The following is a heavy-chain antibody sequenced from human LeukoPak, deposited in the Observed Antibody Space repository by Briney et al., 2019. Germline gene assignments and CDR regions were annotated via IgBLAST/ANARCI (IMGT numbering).Heavy chain of an antibody. CDR1: GFTFSRYS. J-gene: IGHJ4*02. CDR3: AKSWFGELSAPSY. D-gene: IGHD3-10*01. V-gene: IGHV3-23*01. CDR2: ISGSGGST. Sequence: GGSLRLSCAASGFTFSRYSMHWVRQAPGKGLEWVSAISGSGGSTYYADSVKGRFTISRDNSKNTLYLQMNSLRAEDTAVYYCAKSWFGELSAPSYWGQGTLVTVSS.